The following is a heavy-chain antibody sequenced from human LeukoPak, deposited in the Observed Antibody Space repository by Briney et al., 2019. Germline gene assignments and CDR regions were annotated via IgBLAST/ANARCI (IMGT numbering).Heavy chain of an antibody. Sequence: VASVKVSCKASGYTFTSCDINWVRQATGQGLEWMGWMNPNSGNTGYAQKFQGRVTMTRNTSISTAYMELSSLRSEDTAVYYCARGIARTNWFDPWGQGTLVTVSS. CDR2: MNPNSGNT. V-gene: IGHV1-8*01. CDR3: ARGIARTNWFDP. J-gene: IGHJ5*02. D-gene: IGHD6-13*01. CDR1: GYTFTSCD.